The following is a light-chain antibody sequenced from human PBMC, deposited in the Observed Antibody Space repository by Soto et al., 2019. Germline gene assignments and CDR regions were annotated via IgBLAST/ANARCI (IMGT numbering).Light chain of an antibody. Sequence: ETVLTQSPGTLSLSPGERATLSCRASQSVSRSYLAWYQQKPGQAPRLLIYGASSRATGIPDRFSGSGSGTDFTLTISRLEPEDLAVYYCQLYGGPRHTFGQGTKLEIK. CDR1: QSVSRSY. CDR3: QLYGGPRHT. V-gene: IGKV3-20*01. J-gene: IGKJ2*01. CDR2: GAS.